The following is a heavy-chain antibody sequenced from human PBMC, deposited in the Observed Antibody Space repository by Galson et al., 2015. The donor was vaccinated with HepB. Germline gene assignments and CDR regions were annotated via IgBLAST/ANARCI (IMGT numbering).Heavy chain of an antibody. CDR2: IYWDDDK. D-gene: IGHD3-22*01. Sequence: PALVKPTQTLTLTCTFSGFSLSTSRLGVGWIRQPPGKALEWLALIYWDDDKRYSPSLKNRLTVTKGTSKNQVVLTMTNMDPMDTATYYCAHGVADYYDSSIDYWGQGTLVTVSS. CDR3: AHGVADYYDSSIDY. J-gene: IGHJ4*02. CDR1: GFSLSTSRLG. V-gene: IGHV2-5*02.